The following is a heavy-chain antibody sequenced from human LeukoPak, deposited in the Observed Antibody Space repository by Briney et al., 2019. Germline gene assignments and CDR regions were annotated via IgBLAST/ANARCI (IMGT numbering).Heavy chain of an antibody. J-gene: IGHJ4*02. D-gene: IGHD3-16*01. CDR1: GFTFSSNS. Sequence: GGSLRLSCVASGFTFSSNSMNWVRQAPGEGLEWVSYLSSSSSTIYYADSVKGRFTISRDNAKNSLYLQMNSLRAEDTAVYYCSGGVTRRQDYWGQGTLVTVSS. CDR2: LSSSSSTI. V-gene: IGHV3-48*01. CDR3: SGGVTRRQDY.